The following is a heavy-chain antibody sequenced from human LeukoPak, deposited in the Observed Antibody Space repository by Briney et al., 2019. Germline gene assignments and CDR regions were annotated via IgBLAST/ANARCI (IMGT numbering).Heavy chain of an antibody. J-gene: IGHJ3*02. D-gene: IGHD4-11*01. CDR2: MNPNSGNT. V-gene: IGHV1-8*01. CDR3: ATRAYSDAFDI. CDR1: GYSFTSYW. Sequence: GESLKISCKASGYSFTSYWIGWVRQATGQGLEWMGWMNPNSGNTGYAQKFQGRVTMTEDTSTDTAYMELSSLRSEDTAVYYCATRAYSDAFDIWGQGTMVTVSS.